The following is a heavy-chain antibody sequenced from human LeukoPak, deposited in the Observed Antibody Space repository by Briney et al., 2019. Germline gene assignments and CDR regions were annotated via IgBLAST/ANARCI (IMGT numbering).Heavy chain of an antibody. CDR2: INRDGSEK. Sequence: PGGPLRLSCAASGLTFNTYWMTWVRQAPGKGLEWVANINRDGSEKNYVGSVRGRFTISRDNTKNSLYLQMNSLTVEDTAVYYCGRGPGYRSDYWGQGTLVTVSS. V-gene: IGHV3-7*05. CDR3: GRGPGYRSDY. CDR1: GLTFNTYW. D-gene: IGHD5-12*01. J-gene: IGHJ4*02.